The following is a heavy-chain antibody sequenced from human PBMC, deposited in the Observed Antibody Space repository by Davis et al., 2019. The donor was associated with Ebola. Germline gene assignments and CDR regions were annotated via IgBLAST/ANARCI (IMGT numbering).Heavy chain of an antibody. CDR3: ARGGAIVVVVAAGDY. CDR1: GYTFINYG. V-gene: IGHV1-18*04. D-gene: IGHD2-15*01. J-gene: IGHJ4*02. Sequence: ASVKVSCKASGYTFINYGISWVRQAPGQGLEWMGEIRPYNGNTNYAQKVQGRVTMTTDTSTSTAYMELGSLRSDDTAVYYCARGGAIVVVVAAGDYWGQGTLVTVSS. CDR2: IRPYNGNT.